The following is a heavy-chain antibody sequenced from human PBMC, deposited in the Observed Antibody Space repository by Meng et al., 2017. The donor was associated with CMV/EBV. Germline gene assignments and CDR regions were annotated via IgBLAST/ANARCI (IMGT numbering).Heavy chain of an antibody. CDR2: IYPGDSDT. CDR3: ARLIEGSGSPGDY. J-gene: IGHJ4*01. Sequence: GGSLRLSCKGSGYSLNSYWIGWVRQMPGKGLEWMGIIYPGDSDTRYSSSFQGQVTISANKSISTAYLPWSGLKASDTAMSYCARLIEGSGSPGDYWGQGTLVTVSS. D-gene: IGHD3-10*01. CDR1: GYSLNSYW. V-gene: IGHV5-51*01.